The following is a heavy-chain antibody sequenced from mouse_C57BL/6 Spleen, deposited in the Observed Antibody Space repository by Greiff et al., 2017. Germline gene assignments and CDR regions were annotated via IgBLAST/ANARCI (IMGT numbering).Heavy chain of an antibody. J-gene: IGHJ2*01. CDR2: IDPEDGDT. V-gene: IGHV14-1*01. D-gene: IGHD1-1*01. CDR1: GFNFKDYY. Sequence: VQLQQSGAELVRPGASVKLSCTASGFNFKDYYMHWVKQRPEQGLEWIGRIDPEDGDTEYDPKFQGKATMTADTSSNTAYLQLSSLTSEDTAVYYFTSLITTVVADYWGQGTTLTVSS. CDR3: TSLITTVVADY.